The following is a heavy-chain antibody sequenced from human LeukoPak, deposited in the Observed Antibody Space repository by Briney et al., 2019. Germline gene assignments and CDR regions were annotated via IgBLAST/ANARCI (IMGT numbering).Heavy chain of an antibody. CDR1: GFTFGDYA. J-gene: IGHJ4*02. CDR3: TRDNQPDCGGDCYSAY. CDR2: IRSKAYGGTT. Sequence: GGSLRLSCTASGFTFGDYAMSWVRQAPGKGLEWVGFIRSKAYGGTTEYAASVKGRFTISRDDSKSIAYLQMNSLKTEDTAVYYCTRDNQPDCGGDCYSAYWGQGTLVTVSS. V-gene: IGHV3-49*04. D-gene: IGHD2-21*02.